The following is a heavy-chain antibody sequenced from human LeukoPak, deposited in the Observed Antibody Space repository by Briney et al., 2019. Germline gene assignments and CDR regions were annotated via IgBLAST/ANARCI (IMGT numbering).Heavy chain of an antibody. D-gene: IGHD3-16*01. J-gene: IGHJ4*02. CDR2: ISGSGGST. V-gene: IGHV3-23*01. CDR3: ATGGAPGGRFEY. Sequence: GGSLRPSCAASGFTFSSYAMSWVRQAPGKGLEWVSAISGSGGSTYYADSVRDRFTISRDNSKSTLYLQMNSLRVEDTAVYYCATGGAPGGRFEYWGQGALVTVSS. CDR1: GFTFSSYA.